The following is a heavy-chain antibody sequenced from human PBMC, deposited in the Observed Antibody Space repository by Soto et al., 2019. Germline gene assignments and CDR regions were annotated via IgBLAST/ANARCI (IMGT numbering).Heavy chain of an antibody. D-gene: IGHD4-4*01. CDR3: ARALTTGTRLDY. CDR2: IYYSGST. CDR1: GGSISSGDYY. V-gene: IGHV4-30-4*01. Sequence: TLSLTCTVSGGSISSGDYYWSWIRQPPGKGLEWIGYIYYSGSTYYNPSLKSRVTISVDTSKNQFSLKLSSVTAADTAVYYCARALTTGTRLDYWGQGTLVTVSS. J-gene: IGHJ4*02.